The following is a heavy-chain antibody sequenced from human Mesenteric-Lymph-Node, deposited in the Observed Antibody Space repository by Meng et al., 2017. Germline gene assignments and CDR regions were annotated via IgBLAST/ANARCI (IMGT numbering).Heavy chain of an antibody. CDR2: ISSSGSTI. Sequence: LSPTCVVYGGSFTGDFWSCIRQPPGKGLEWVSYISSSGSTIYYADSVKGRFTISRDNAKNSLYLQMNSLRAEDTAVYYWARDNGHTHIVVVVAATPYYFDYWGQGTLVTVSS. D-gene: IGHD2-15*01. J-gene: IGHJ4*02. CDR1: GGSFTGDF. V-gene: IGHV3-11*04. CDR3: ARDNGHTHIVVVVAATPYYFDY.